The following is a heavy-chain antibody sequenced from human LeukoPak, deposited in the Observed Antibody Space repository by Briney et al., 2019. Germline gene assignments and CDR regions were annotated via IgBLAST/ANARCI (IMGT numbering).Heavy chain of an antibody. D-gene: IGHD3-3*01. CDR2: ISGSGSST. J-gene: IGHJ4*02. CDR1: RFTCITYA. CDR3: AKARYDDFWSGYSNYFDY. Sequence: GGSLRLSCGGSRFTCITYAMSWVRQAPGKGLEWVSGISGSGSSTYYADSVKGRFTISRDNSKNTLYLQMNSLRAEDTPVYYCAKARYDDFWSGYSNYFDYWGQGTLVTVSS. V-gene: IGHV3-23*01.